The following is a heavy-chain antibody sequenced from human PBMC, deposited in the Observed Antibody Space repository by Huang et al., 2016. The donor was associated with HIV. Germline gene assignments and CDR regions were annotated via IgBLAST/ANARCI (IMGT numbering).Heavy chain of an antibody. D-gene: IGHD3-22*01. CDR1: GYTLTELS. V-gene: IGHV1-24*01. CDR2: FEPEDGET. Sequence: QVQLVQSGAEVKKPGASVKVSCKVSGYTLTELSMHWVRQAPGKGLEVMVGFEPEDGETIYEQKFQGRVTMTEDTSTDTAYMELSSLRSEDTAVYYCATVYRRFRNHDSGDYYFDYWDQGTLVTVSS. CDR3: ATVYRRFRNHDSGDYYFDY. J-gene: IGHJ4*02.